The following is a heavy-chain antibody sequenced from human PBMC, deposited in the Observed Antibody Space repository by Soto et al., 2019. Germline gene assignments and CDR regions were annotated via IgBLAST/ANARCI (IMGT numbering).Heavy chain of an antibody. CDR1: GFTFSSYA. D-gene: IGHD1-26*01. V-gene: IGHV3-64D*08. CDR3: VTPILSGSYSDNYYYYGMDV. J-gene: IGHJ6*02. Sequence: PGGSLRLSCSASGFTFSSYAMHWVRQAPGKGLEYVSAISSNGGSTYYADSVKGRFTISRDNSKNTLYLQMSSLRAEDTAVYYCVTPILSGSYSDNYYYYGMDVWGQGTTVTVSS. CDR2: ISSNGGST.